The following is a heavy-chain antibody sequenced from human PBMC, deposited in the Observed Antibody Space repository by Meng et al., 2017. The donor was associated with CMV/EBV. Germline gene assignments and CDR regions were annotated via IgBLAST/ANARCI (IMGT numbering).Heavy chain of an antibody. Sequence: SETLSLTCTVSGYSISSGYSWGWIRQPPGKGLEWIWSIYHSGSTYYNPSLKSRVTISVDTSNNQFSLKLSSVTAADTAVYYCARVGGSLPDYWGQGTLVTVSS. CDR2: IYHSGST. J-gene: IGHJ4*02. V-gene: IGHV4-38-2*02. D-gene: IGHD1-26*01. CDR1: GYSISSGYS. CDR3: ARVGGSLPDY.